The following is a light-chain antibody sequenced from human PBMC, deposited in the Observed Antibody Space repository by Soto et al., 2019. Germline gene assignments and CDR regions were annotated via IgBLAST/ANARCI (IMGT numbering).Light chain of an antibody. CDR3: SSYTSSSTPLYV. J-gene: IGLJ1*01. V-gene: IGLV2-14*01. CDR1: SSEVGGYNY. Sequence: QSVLTQPASVSGSPGQSITISCTGTSSEVGGYNYFSWYQQHPGKSPKLMIYDVSNRPSGVSNRFSGSKSGNTASLTISVLQAEDEADYYCSSYTSSSTPLYVFGTGTKVTVL. CDR2: DVS.